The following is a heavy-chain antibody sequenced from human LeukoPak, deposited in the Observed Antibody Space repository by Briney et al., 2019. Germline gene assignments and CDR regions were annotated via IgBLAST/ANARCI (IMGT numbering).Heavy chain of an antibody. V-gene: IGHV1-18*01. D-gene: IGHD3-10*01. J-gene: IGHJ5*02. CDR1: GYTFTNYG. Sequence: ASVKVSCKASGYTFTNYGISWVRQAPGQGLEWMGWISAYNGNTNYAQKLQGRVTMTTDTSTSTAYMELRSLRSDDTAVYYCARDILWFGENWFDPWGQGTLVTVSS. CDR3: ARDILWFGENWFDP. CDR2: ISAYNGNT.